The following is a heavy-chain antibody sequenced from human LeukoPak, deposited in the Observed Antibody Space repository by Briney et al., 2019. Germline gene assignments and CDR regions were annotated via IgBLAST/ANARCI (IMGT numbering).Heavy chain of an antibody. J-gene: IGHJ4*02. Sequence: GGSLRLSCAASGFTFSTYSMNWVRQAPGKGLEWASYISSSSGTIFYADSVEGRFTISRDNAKNSLYLQMNSLRDEDTAVYYCARTDMNGGSYYNFDSWGQGTLVTVSS. CDR3: ARTDMNGGSYYNFDS. CDR2: ISSSSGTI. D-gene: IGHD1-26*01. V-gene: IGHV3-48*02. CDR1: GFTFSTYS.